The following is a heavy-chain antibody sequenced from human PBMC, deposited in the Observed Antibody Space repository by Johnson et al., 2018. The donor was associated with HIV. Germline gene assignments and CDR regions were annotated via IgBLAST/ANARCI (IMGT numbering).Heavy chain of an antibody. V-gene: IGHV3-13*01. CDR1: GFTFSSYD. CDR3: ARVGSGELLDGFDI. J-gene: IGHJ3*02. Sequence: VQLVESGGGVVQPGRSLRLSCAASGFTFSSYDMHWVRQATGKGLEWVSAIGTAGDTYYPGSVKGRFTISRENAKNSLYLQMNSLRAGDTAMYYCARVGSGELLDGFDIWGQGTIVTVSS. CDR2: IGTAGDT. D-gene: IGHD3-10*01.